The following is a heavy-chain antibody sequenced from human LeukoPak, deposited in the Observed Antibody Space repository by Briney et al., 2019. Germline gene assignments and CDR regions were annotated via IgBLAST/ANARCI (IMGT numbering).Heavy chain of an antibody. Sequence: SETLSLTCAVYGGSFSGYYWSWIRQPPGKGLEWIGEINHSGSTNYNPSLKSRVTISVDTSKNQFSLKLSSVTAADTAVYYCARRGHIVGATTDYWGQGTLVTVSS. CDR1: GGSFSGYY. V-gene: IGHV4-34*01. CDR2: INHSGST. D-gene: IGHD1-26*01. CDR3: ARRGHIVGATTDY. J-gene: IGHJ4*02.